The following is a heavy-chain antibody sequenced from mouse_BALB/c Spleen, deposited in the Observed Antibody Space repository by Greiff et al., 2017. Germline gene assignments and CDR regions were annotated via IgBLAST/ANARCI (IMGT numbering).Heavy chain of an antibody. CDR1: GYTFTSSW. V-gene: IGHV1S130*01. CDR2: IHPNSGNT. Sequence: QVQLQQSGSVLVRPGASVKLSCKASGYTFTSSWMHWAKQRPGQGLEWIGEIHPNSGNTNYNEKFKGKATLTVDTSSSTAYVDLSSLTSEDSAVYYCARDYEYYFDYWGQGTTLTVSS. CDR3: ARDYEYYFDY. D-gene: IGHD2-4*01. J-gene: IGHJ2*01.